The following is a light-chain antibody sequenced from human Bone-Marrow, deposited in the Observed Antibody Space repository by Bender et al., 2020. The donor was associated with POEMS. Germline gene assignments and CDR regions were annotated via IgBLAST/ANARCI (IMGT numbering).Light chain of an antibody. CDR3: QSDYSSLGVYV. V-gene: IGLV1-36*01. J-gene: IGLJ1*01. CDR2: YDD. Sequence: QSVVTQPPSLSEAPRQRVTISCSGSSSNIGNHGVNWYQQLPGEAPKLLIYYDDLLTPGVPDRFSGSKSGTSASLAITGLQAEDEADFYCQSDYSSLGVYVFRTGTKVTVL. CDR1: SSNIGNHG.